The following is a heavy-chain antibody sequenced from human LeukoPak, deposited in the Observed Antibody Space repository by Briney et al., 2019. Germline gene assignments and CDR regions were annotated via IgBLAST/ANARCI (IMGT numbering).Heavy chain of an antibody. CDR1: GFAFNKYA. Sequence: GGSLRLSCAASGFAFNKYAMSWVRQAPEKGLEWLSTINGGGGATYYADSVTGRFTISSDASQNTLYLQMNSLRTEDTAVYYCAKANPTPRGVNFDYWGQGTLVTVSS. CDR2: INGGGGAT. V-gene: IGHV3-23*01. J-gene: IGHJ4*02. D-gene: IGHD3-10*01. CDR3: AKANPTPRGVNFDY.